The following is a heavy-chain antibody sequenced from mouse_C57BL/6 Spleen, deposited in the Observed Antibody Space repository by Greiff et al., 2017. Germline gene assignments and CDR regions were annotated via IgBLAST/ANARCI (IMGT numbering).Heavy chain of an antibody. CDR3: VKGELFYAMDY. CDR1: GFTFSDAW. J-gene: IGHJ4*01. D-gene: IGHD1-3*01. V-gene: IGHV6-6*01. Sequence: EVKLMESGGGLVQPGGSMKLSCAASGFTFSDAWMDWVRQSPEKGLVWVAEIRNKANNHATYYAESVKGRFTISRDDSKSSVYLQMNSLRAEDTGIYYCVKGELFYAMDYWGQGTSVTVSS. CDR2: IRNKANNHAT.